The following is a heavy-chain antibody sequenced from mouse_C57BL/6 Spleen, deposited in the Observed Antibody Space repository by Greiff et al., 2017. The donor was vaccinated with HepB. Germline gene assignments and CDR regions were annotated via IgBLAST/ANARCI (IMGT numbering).Heavy chain of an antibody. CDR2: INPGSGGT. CDR3: ARGITTVVANWYFDV. CDR1: GYAFTNYL. Sequence: QVQLQQSGAELVRPGTSVKVSCKASGYAFTNYLIEWVKQRPGQGLEWIGVINPGSGGTNYNEKFKGKATLPADKSSSTAYMQLSSLTSEDSAVYFCARGITTVVANWYFDVWGTGTTVTVSS. D-gene: IGHD1-1*01. J-gene: IGHJ1*03. V-gene: IGHV1-54*01.